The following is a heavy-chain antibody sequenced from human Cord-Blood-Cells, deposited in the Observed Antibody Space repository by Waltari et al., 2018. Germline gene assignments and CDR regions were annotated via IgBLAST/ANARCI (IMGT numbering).Heavy chain of an antibody. CDR3: ASNEYPLVLAFDI. Sequence: QVQLVQSGAEVKKPGSSVKVSCKASGGPFSSYAISWVPQAPGQGLGWMGGIIPIFGTANYAQKFQGRVTITADESTSTAYMELSSLRSEDTAVYYCASNEYPLVLAFDIWGQGTMVTVSS. D-gene: IGHD2-8*01. V-gene: IGHV1-69*01. CDR2: IIPIFGTA. J-gene: IGHJ3*02. CDR1: GGPFSSYA.